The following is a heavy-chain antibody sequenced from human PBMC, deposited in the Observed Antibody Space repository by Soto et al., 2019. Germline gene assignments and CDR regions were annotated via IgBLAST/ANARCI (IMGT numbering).Heavy chain of an antibody. D-gene: IGHD1-26*01. CDR1: GYSFTSYW. CDR3: ATTYITTTIDY. V-gene: IGHV5-51*01. J-gene: IGHJ4*02. Sequence: LKISCECSGYSFTSYWIGWVRQMPGKGLEWMGIIYPGDSDTRYSPSFQGQVTISADKSISTAYLQWSSLKASDTAMYYCATTYITTTIDYWGQGTQVTVSS. CDR2: IYPGDSDT.